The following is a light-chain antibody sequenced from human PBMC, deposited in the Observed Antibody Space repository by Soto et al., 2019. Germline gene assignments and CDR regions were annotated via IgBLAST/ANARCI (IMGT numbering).Light chain of an antibody. J-gene: IGKJ5*01. CDR3: MQALQTPIT. CDR1: QSLLHSNGYNY. V-gene: IGKV2-28*01. CDR2: LGS. Sequence: DIVMTQSPLSLLVTPGEPASFSGRPSQSLLHSNGYNYLDWYLQKPGQSPQLLIYLGSNRASGVPDRSSGSGSGTYFTLKISRVEAEDVGVYYCMQALQTPITFGQGTRLEI.